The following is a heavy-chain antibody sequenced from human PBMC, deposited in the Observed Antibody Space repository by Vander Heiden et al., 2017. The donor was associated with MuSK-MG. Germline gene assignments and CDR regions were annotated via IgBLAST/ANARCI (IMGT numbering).Heavy chain of an antibody. J-gene: IGHJ6*02. CDR3: ARAYDFWSGYYIGPVHYGMDV. V-gene: IGHV1-8*01. CDR2: MNPNSGNT. Sequence: QVQLVQSGAEVKKPRASLPVSCKASGYTFTSYHINWVRQATGQGLEWMGWMNPNSGNTGYAQKFQGRVTMTRNTSISTAYMELSSLRSEDTAVYYCARAYDFWSGYYIGPVHYGMDVWGQGTTVTVSS. D-gene: IGHD3-3*01. CDR1: GYTFTSYH.